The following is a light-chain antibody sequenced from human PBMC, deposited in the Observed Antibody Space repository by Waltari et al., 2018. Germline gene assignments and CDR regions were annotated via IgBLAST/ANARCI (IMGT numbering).Light chain of an antibody. J-gene: IGKJ1*01. CDR2: DAS. CDR1: QTVSTY. CDR3: HQRSLWPWT. Sequence: IVLTQSPATLSLSPGERATLSCRANQTVSTYLAWFQQKPGQAPRLLIYDASNRAPGIPARFSGSGSGTDFSLTISSLEPEDFAVYYCHQRSLWPWTFGQGTKVAIK. V-gene: IGKV3-11*01.